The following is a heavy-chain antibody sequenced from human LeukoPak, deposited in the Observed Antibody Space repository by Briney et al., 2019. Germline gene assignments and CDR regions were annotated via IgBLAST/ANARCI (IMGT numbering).Heavy chain of an antibody. CDR1: GFTFSSYW. CDR3: AKAGGLEHDYGDPTPYYYGMDV. V-gene: IGHV3-23*01. J-gene: IGHJ6*02. Sequence: PGGSLRLSCAASGFTFSSYWMHWVRQAPGKGLEWVSAISGSGGSTYYADSVKGRFTISRDNSKNTLYLQMNSLRAEDTAVYYCAKAGGLEHDYGDPTPYYYGMDVWGQGTTVTVSS. CDR2: ISGSGGST. D-gene: IGHD4-17*01.